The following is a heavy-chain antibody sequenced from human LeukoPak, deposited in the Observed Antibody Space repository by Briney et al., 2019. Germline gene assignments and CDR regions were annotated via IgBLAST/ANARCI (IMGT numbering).Heavy chain of an antibody. CDR1: GFTSSSYG. J-gene: IGHJ4*02. Sequence: GGSLRLSCAASGFTSSSYGMHWVRQAPGKGLEWVAVISYDGSNKYYADSVKGRFTISRDNSKNTLYLQMNSLRAEDTAVYYCAKEMYYDFWSGYYTLDYWGQGTLVTVSS. CDR3: AKEMYYDFWSGYYTLDY. D-gene: IGHD3-3*01. V-gene: IGHV3-30*18. CDR2: ISYDGSNK.